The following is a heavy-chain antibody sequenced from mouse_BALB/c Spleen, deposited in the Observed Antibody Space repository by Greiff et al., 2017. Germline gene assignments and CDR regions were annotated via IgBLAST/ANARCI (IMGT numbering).Heavy chain of an antibody. D-gene: IGHD2-3*01. CDR2: INPGSGGT. J-gene: IGHJ2*01. CDR3: ARGDYDGYFLDY. CDR1: GYAFTNYL. Sequence: QVQLQQSGAELVRPGTSVKVSCKASGYAFTNYLIEWVKQRPGQGLGWIGVINPGSGGTNYNEKFKGKATLTADKSSSTAYMQLSSLTSDDSAVYFCARGDYDGYFLDYWGQGTTLTVSS. V-gene: IGHV1-54*01.